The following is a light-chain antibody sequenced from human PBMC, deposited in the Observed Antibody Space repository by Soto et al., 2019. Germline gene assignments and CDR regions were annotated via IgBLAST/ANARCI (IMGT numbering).Light chain of an antibody. CDR1: QSVSSSQ. Sequence: EIVLTQSPGTLSLFPGERATLSCMATQSVSSSQLAWYQQKPGQAPRLLIYGASSRVPGIPDRFSGSGSGTDFTHTINRLEPEDFAVSYCQQYSSSPRTFGQGTKVDIK. J-gene: IGKJ1*01. CDR3: QQYSSSPRT. CDR2: GAS. V-gene: IGKV3-20*01.